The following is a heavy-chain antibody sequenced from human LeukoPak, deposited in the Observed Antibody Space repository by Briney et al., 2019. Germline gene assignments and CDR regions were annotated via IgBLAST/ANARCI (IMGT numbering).Heavy chain of an antibody. CDR1: GFTFSSYG. CDR3: ARDFPLRRVAASDY. Sequence: GGSLRLSCAASGFTFSSYGMRWVRQAPGKGLEWVSSISSSSSYIYYADSVKGRFTISRDNAKNSLYLQMNSLRAEDTAVYYCARDFPLRRVAASDYWGQGTLVTVSS. V-gene: IGHV3-21*01. D-gene: IGHD6-19*01. CDR2: ISSSSSYI. J-gene: IGHJ4*02.